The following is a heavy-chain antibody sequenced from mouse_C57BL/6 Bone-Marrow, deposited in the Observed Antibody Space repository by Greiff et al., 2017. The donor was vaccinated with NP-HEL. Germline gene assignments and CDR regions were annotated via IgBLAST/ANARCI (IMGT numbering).Heavy chain of an antibody. CDR3: TDYYGSSLAMDY. CDR1: GFTFSNYW. V-gene: IGHV6-3*01. J-gene: IGHJ4*01. CDR2: IRLKSDNYAT. Sequence: EVKVEESGGGLVQPGGSMKLSCVASGFTFSNYWMNWVRQSPEKGLEWVAQIRLKSDNYATHYAESVKGRFTISRDDSKSSVYLQMNNLRAEDTGIYYCTDYYGSSLAMDYWGQGTSVTVSS. D-gene: IGHD1-1*01.